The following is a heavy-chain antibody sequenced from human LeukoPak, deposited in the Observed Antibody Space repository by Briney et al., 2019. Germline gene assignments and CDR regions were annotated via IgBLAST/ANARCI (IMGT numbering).Heavy chain of an antibody. V-gene: IGHV1-46*01. CDR2: INPSGGST. Sequence: ASVKVSYKASGYTFTSYYMHWVRQAPGQGLEWMGIINPSGGSTSYAQKFQGRVTMTRDMSTSTVYMELSSPRSEDTAVFYCARGGVGSSFQYWGQGTLVTVSS. D-gene: IGHD6-6*01. J-gene: IGHJ4*02. CDR3: ARGGVGSSFQY. CDR1: GYTFTSYY.